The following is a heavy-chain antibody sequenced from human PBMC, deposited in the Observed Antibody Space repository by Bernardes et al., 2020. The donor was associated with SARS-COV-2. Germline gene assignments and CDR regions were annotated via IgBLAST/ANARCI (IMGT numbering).Heavy chain of an antibody. CDR1: GYTFTGYY. CDR3: ARVHTGRLDAFDI. CDR2: INPNSGGT. V-gene: IGHV1-2*02. J-gene: IGHJ3*02. Sequence: ASVKVSCKSSGYTFTGYYMHWVRQAPGQGLAWMGWINPNSGGTNYAQKFQGRVTMTRDTSISTAYMELSRLRSDDTAVYYCARVHTGRLDAFDIWGQGTMVTVSS. D-gene: IGHD2-8*02.